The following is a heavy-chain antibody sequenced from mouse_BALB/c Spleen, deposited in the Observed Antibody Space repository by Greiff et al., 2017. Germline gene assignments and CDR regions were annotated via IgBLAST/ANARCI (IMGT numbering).Heavy chain of an antibody. Sequence: VQLVESGPGLVAPSQSLSITCTVSGFSLTGYGVNWVRQPPGKGLEWLGMIWGDGSTDYNSALKSRLSISKDNSKSQVFLKMNSLQTDDTARYYCARENYRYDGGWFAYWGQGTLVTVSA. CDR2: IWGDGST. V-gene: IGHV2-6-7*01. CDR3: ARENYRYDGGWFAY. CDR1: GFSLTGYG. D-gene: IGHD2-14*01. J-gene: IGHJ3*01.